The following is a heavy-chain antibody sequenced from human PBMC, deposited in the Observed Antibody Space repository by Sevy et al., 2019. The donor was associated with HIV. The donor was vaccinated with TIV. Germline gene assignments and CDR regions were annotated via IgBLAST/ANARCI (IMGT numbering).Heavy chain of an antibody. D-gene: IGHD6-13*01. CDR3: TKNTAAAGVGGFDY. CDR1: RFTFSHYG. Sequence: GGSLRLSCSASRFTFSHYGMHWVRQAPGKGLEWVSFIGYDATDEYYADSVKGRFTISRDNSKNTLYLQMNSLRTEDTAVYYCTKNTAAAGVGGFDYWDQGTLVTVSS. V-gene: IGHV3-30*02. CDR2: IGYDATDE. J-gene: IGHJ4*02.